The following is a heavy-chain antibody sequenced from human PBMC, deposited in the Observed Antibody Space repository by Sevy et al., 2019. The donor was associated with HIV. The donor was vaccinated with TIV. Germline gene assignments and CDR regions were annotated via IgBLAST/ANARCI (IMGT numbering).Heavy chain of an antibody. V-gene: IGHV1-8*01. CDR2: MNPNSGNT. CDR1: GYTFTTYD. J-gene: IGHJ6*02. D-gene: IGHD3-22*01. Sequence: ASVKVSCKACGYTFTTYDINWVRQATGQGLEWMGWMNPNSGNTGYAQKFQGRVTMTRNISIETAYMWLSSLRFEDTAVYYCARFISTSYYYYHAMDVWGQGTTVTVSS. CDR3: ARFISTSYYYYHAMDV.